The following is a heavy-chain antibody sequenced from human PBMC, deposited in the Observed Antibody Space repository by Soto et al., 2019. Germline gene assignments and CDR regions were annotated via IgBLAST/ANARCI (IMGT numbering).Heavy chain of an antibody. J-gene: IGHJ4*02. D-gene: IGHD1-1*01. CDR1: GGSVSPHY. CDR2: IYYSGST. V-gene: IGHV4-59*04. CDR3: ATVPIVGTKPYYFDS. Sequence: TSETLSLTCTVSGGSVSPHYWSWIRQPPGKGLEWIGYIYYSGSTYYNPSLKSRITISVDTSTNQLSLRLSSVTAADTAVYYCATVPIVGTKPYYFDSWGQGTLVTVSS.